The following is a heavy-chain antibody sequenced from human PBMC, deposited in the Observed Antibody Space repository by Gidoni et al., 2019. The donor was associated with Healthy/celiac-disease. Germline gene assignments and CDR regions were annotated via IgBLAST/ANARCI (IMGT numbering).Heavy chain of an antibody. D-gene: IGHD6-19*01. CDR3: ARARYSSGWYVGY. J-gene: IGHJ4*02. CDR1: GGSISSYY. V-gene: IGHV4-59*01. CDR2: IYYSGST. Sequence: QVQLQESGPGLVKPSETLSLTCTVSGGSISSYYWSWIRQPPGKGLEWIGYIYYSGSTNYNPSLKSRVTISVDTSKNQFSLKLSSVTAADTAVYYCARARYSSGWYVGYWGQGTLVTVSS.